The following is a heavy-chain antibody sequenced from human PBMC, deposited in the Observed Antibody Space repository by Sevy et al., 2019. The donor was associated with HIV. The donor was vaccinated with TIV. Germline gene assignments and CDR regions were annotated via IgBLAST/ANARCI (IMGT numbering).Heavy chain of an antibody. CDR3: ARDVDTPFVRSFDS. Sequence: GGSLRLSCVVSGLTFSSDSMNWVRQAPGKGLEWLAYISSSSRTIYYADSVEGRITISRDNDKESVFLQMNNLRDEDSATYYCARDVDTPFVRSFDSWGQGTLVTVSS. D-gene: IGHD5-18*01. V-gene: IGHV3-48*02. CDR2: ISSSSRTI. J-gene: IGHJ4*02. CDR1: GLTFSSDS.